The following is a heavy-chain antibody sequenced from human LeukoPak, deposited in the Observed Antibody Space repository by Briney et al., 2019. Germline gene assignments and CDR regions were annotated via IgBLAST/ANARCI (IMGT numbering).Heavy chain of an antibody. CDR1: GFTFSDYG. D-gene: IGHD3-16*02. Sequence: PGGSLRLSCAASGFTFSDYGMHWVRQAPGKGLEWVAIISYDGSNKYYAGSVKGRFTISRDNSNNTLYLQMDSLRPEDTAVYYCAKGARRLGESSPTFDYWGQGTLVTVSS. CDR3: AKGARRLGESSPTFDY. V-gene: IGHV3-30*18. J-gene: IGHJ4*02. CDR2: ISYDGSNK.